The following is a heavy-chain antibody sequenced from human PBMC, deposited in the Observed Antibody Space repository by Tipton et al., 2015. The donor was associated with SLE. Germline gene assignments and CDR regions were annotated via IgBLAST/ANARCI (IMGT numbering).Heavy chain of an antibody. Sequence: TLSLTCAVSGYSISSGYCWGWIRQPPGKGLEWIGSMSHSGSTYYNPSLKSRVTISVDTSKNQFSLKLSSVTAADTAVYYCARGLGIAAAGALGYWGQGTLVTVSS. CDR3: ARGLGIAAAGALGY. V-gene: IGHV4-38-2*01. CDR1: GYSISSGYC. D-gene: IGHD6-13*01. CDR2: MSHSGST. J-gene: IGHJ4*02.